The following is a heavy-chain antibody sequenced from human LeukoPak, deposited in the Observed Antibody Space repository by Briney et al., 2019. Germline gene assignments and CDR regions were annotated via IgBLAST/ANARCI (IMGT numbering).Heavy chain of an antibody. CDR3: AINGFSSGWYEPYYFDN. D-gene: IGHD6-19*01. Sequence: PGGSLRLSCAASGFPFSSYEMNWVRQAPGKGLEWVSYISCTVSSRDYADSVKGRFTISRDNAKNSLYLQIHSLRPEDTAVYYCAINGFSSGWYEPYYFDNWGQGTLVTVSS. CDR2: ISCTVSSR. V-gene: IGHV3-48*03. CDR1: GFPFSSYE. J-gene: IGHJ4*02.